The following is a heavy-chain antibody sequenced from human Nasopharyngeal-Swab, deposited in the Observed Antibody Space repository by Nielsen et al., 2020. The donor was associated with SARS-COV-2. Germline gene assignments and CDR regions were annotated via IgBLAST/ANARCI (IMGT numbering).Heavy chain of an antibody. V-gene: IGHV3-21*01. CDR1: GFTFNNYN. CDR3: ARDGLDYDFWSAYFMDV. CDR2: ISSSSSYI. J-gene: IGHJ6*02. D-gene: IGHD3-3*01. Sequence: GESLKISCAASGFTFNNYNFNWVRQAPGKGLEWVSSISSSSSYIYYADSVKGRFTISRDNAKNSLYLQMNSLRAEDTAMYYCARDGLDYDFWSAYFMDVGGQGTTVTVSS.